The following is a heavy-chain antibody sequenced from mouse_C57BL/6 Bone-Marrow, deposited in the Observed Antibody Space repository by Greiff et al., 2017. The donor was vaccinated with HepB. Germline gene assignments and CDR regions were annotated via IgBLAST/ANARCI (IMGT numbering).Heavy chain of an antibody. CDR3: ARESTMVTTFDD. CDR1: GYTFTSYW. CDR2: IYPGSGST. Sequence: QVQLQQPGAELVKPGASVKMSCKASGYTFTSYWITWVKQRPGQGLEWIGDIYPGSGSTNYNEKFKSKATLTVDTSSSTAYMQLSSLTSEDSAVYYCARESTMVTTFDDWGQGTTLTVSS. D-gene: IGHD2-2*01. V-gene: IGHV1-55*01. J-gene: IGHJ2*01.